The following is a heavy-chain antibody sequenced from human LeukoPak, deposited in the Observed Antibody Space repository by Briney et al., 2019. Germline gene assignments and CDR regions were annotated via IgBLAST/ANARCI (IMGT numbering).Heavy chain of an antibody. CDR1: GGSFSGYY. CDR3: ARVMGRRGYSGYDAVGFDY. D-gene: IGHD5-12*01. CDR2: INHSGST. V-gene: IGHV4-34*01. Sequence: SETLSLTCAVHGGSFSGYYWSWIRQPPGKGLEWIGEINHSGSTNYNPSLKSRVTISVDTSKNQFSLKLSSVTAADTAVYYCARVMGRRGYSGYDAVGFDYWGQGTLVTVSS. J-gene: IGHJ4*02.